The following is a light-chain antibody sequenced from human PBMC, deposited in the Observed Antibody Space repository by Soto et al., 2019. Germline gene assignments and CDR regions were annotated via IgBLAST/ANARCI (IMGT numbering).Light chain of an antibody. J-gene: IGKJ2*01. V-gene: IGKV1-5*01. Sequence: DIQMTQSPSTLSASVGDRVTITCRASQRISNWLAWYQQKPGKAPKLLIYDASSLESGVPSRFSGSGSGTEFTLTISSLQPDDFATYYCQQYNSYSRYTFGQGTKLEIK. CDR3: QQYNSYSRYT. CDR1: QRISNW. CDR2: DAS.